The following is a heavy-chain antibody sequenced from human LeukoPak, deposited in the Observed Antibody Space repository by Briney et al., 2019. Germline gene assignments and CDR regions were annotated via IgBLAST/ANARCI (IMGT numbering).Heavy chain of an antibody. J-gene: IGHJ4*02. D-gene: IGHD6-19*01. CDR1: GFTFSSYA. Sequence: GGSLRLSCAASGFTFSSYAMSWVRQAPGKGLEWVANIGEDGSEKYYVDSVKGRFTISRDNAKNSLYLQVNSLRAEDTAVYYCAKERSLEIAVAGTIFDYWGQGTLVTVSS. V-gene: IGHV3-7*04. CDR3: AKERSLEIAVAGTIFDY. CDR2: IGEDGSEK.